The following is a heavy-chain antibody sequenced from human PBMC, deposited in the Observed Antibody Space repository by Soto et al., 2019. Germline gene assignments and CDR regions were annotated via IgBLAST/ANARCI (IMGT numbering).Heavy chain of an antibody. CDR3: ARVASDEYYFDY. J-gene: IGHJ4*02. D-gene: IGHD3-10*01. CDR2: IYYSGST. V-gene: IGHV4-59*01. Sequence: PSETLSLTCTVSGGSISSYYWSWIRQPPGKGLEWIGYIYYSGSTNYNPSLKSRVTISVDTSKNQFSLKLSSVTAADTAVYYCARVASDEYYFDYWGQGTLVTVSS. CDR1: GGSISSYY.